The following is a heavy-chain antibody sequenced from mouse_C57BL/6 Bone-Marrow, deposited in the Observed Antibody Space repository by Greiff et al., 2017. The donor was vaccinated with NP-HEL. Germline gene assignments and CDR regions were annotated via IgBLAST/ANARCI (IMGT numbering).Heavy chain of an antibody. Sequence: DVKLVESEGGLVQPGSSMKLSCTASGFTFSDYYMAWVRQVPEKGLEWVANINYDGSSTYYLDSLKSRFIISRDNAKNILYLQMSSLKSEDTATYYCARALPGPYYFDYWGQGTTLTVSS. J-gene: IGHJ2*01. CDR3: ARALPGPYYFDY. CDR2: INYDGSST. CDR1: GFTFSDYY. V-gene: IGHV5-16*01. D-gene: IGHD3-1*01.